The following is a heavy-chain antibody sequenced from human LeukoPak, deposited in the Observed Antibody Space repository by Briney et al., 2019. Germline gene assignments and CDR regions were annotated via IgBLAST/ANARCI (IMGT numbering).Heavy chain of an antibody. D-gene: IGHD6-19*01. CDR3: ARSLLYSSGWPVDY. CDR2: IYYNGNT. J-gene: IGHJ4*02. Sequence: SETLSLTCTVSGGSISSSSYYWGWIRQPPGKGLEWIGNIYYNGNTKYNPSLKSRVTISADTSKKQFSLKLSSVTAADTAVYYCARSLLYSSGWPVDYWDQGTLVTVSS. V-gene: IGHV4-39*01. CDR1: GGSISSSSYY.